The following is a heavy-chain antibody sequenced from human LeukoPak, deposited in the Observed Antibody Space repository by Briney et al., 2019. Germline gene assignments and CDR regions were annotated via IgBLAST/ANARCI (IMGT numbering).Heavy chain of an antibody. CDR3: ARLRIQLWSYFDY. CDR1: GYTFTSYG. D-gene: IGHD5-18*01. Sequence: ASVKVSCKASGYTFTSYGISWVRQAPRQGLEWTGWISAYNGNTNYAQKLQGRVTMTTDTSTSTAYMELRSLRSEDTAVYYCARLRIQLWSYFDYWGQGTLVTVSS. V-gene: IGHV1-18*01. CDR2: ISAYNGNT. J-gene: IGHJ4*02.